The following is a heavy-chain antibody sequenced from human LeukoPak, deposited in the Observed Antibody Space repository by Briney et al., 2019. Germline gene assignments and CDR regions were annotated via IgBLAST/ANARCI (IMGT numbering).Heavy chain of an antibody. Sequence: AGGSLRLSCAASGFTFSSYGMHWVRQAPGKGLEWVAVISYDGSNKYYADSVKGRFTISRDNSKNTLYLQMNSLRAEDTAVYYCGGGGYLLDYWGQGTLVTVSS. J-gene: IGHJ4*02. D-gene: IGHD1-26*01. CDR1: GFTFSSYG. CDR2: ISYDGSNK. CDR3: GGGGYLLDY. V-gene: IGHV3-30*03.